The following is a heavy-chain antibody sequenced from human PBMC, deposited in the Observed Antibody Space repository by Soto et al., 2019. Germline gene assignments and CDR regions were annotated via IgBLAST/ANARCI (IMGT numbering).Heavy chain of an antibody. J-gene: IGHJ5*02. V-gene: IGHV5-10-1*01. Sequence: PGESLKISCNGSGDIFNSYWIAWVRQMPGKGLEWMGRIVPSDSYTVYSPSFQGHVTISADKFINTAYLQWSSLKASDTAIYYCPIHQLRSNNWFEPWGQGTLGTV. CDR1: GDIFNSYW. CDR3: PIHQLRSNNWFEP. D-gene: IGHD1-1*01. CDR2: IVPSDSYT.